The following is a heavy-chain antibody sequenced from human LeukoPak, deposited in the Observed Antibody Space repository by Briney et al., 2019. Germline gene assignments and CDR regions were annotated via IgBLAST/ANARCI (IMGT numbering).Heavy chain of an antibody. CDR1: GYTFTGYY. J-gene: IGHJ3*02. Sequence: ASVKVSCKASGYTFTGYYMHWVRQAPGQGLEWMGRINPNSGGTNYAQKFQGRVTMTRDTSISTAYMELRSLRSDDTAVYYCARGGLGVDAFDIWGQGTMVTVSS. D-gene: IGHD1-26*01. CDR3: ARGGLGVDAFDI. CDR2: INPNSGGT. V-gene: IGHV1-2*06.